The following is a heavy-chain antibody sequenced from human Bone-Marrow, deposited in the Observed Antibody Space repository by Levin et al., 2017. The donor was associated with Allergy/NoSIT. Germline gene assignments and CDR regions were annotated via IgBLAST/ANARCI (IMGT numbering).Heavy chain of an antibody. CDR2: MNPSSGDT. J-gene: IGHJ5*02. D-gene: IGHD1-1*01. CDR1: GYSFTSYD. V-gene: IGHV1-8*01. Sequence: GASVKVSCNPSGYSFTSYDINWVRQATGQGLEWMGWMNPSSGDTGYAQKFQGRLTMTRNTSKRTVYMELSSVRSEDTAVYYCARGGNAFDPWGQGTLVTVSS. CDR3: ARGGNAFDP.